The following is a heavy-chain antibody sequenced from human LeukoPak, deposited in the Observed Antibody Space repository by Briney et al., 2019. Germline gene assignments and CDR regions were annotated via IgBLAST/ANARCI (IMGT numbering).Heavy chain of an antibody. CDR2: INHSGST. D-gene: IGHD6-13*01. J-gene: IGHJ3*01. CDR3: ARISSSNWYNERGAFDV. CDR1: GGSFSGYY. V-gene: IGHV4-34*01. Sequence: SETLSLTCAVYGGSFSGYYWSWIRQPPGKGLEWIGEINHSGSTNYNPSLKSRVTISVDTSKNQLSLKVRSVTAADAAVYYCARISSSNWYNERGAFDVWGRGTMVTVSS.